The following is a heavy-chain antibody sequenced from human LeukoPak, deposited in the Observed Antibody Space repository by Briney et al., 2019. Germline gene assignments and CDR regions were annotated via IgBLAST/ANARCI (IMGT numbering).Heavy chain of an antibody. Sequence: PSETLSLTCAVYGGSFSGYSWSWIRQPPGKGLEWVGEMIRSGSTNYNPSLKSRVTISVDTSKNQFSLKVSSVTAADTAVYYCARSMVLIAAAGKGFDYWGQGTLVTVSS. CDR2: MIRSGST. CDR3: ARSMVLIAAAGKGFDY. CDR1: GGSFSGYS. J-gene: IGHJ4*02. V-gene: IGHV4-34*12. D-gene: IGHD6-13*01.